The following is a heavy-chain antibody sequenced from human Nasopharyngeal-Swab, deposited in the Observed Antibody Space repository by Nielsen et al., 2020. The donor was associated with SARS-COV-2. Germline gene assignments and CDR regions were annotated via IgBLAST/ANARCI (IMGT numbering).Heavy chain of an antibody. V-gene: IGHV3-23*01. CDR2: ISGSGGST. D-gene: IGHD4-23*01. Sequence: GESLKISCAASGFTFSSYAMSWVRQAPGKGLEWVLAISGSGGSTYYADSVKGRFTISRDNSKNTLYLQMNSLRAEDTAVYYCAKDGGNSPYYYYGMDVWGQGTTVTVSS. CDR3: AKDGGNSPYYYYGMDV. J-gene: IGHJ6*02. CDR1: GFTFSSYA.